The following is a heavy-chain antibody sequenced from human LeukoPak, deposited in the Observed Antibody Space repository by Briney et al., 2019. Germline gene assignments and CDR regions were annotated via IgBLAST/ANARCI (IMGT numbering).Heavy chain of an antibody. CDR1: GGSISGYY. V-gene: IGHV4-4*07. CDR2: IYSTGST. D-gene: IGHD3-3*01. J-gene: IGHJ4*02. Sequence: PSETLSLTCTVSGGSISGYYWSWIRQPAGKALEWIGRIYSTGSTHYNPSLKSRVTMSVDTSKNQFSLKLSSVTAADAAVYYCARVAFWSGYYTHFDYWGQGTLVTVSS. CDR3: ARVAFWSGYYTHFDY.